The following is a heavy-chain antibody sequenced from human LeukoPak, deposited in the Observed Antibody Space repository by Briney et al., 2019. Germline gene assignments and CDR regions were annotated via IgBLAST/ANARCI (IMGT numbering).Heavy chain of an antibody. Sequence: PGGSLRLSCAASKFTFSDYSMSWVRQAPGKGLEWVSSISSIRNYIYYADSVKGRFTVSRDNSKNTLYLQMNSLRAEDTAVYYCARDRVNWNDVGGLFDYWGQGTLVTVSS. CDR2: ISSIRNYI. CDR3: ARDRVNWNDVGGLFDY. J-gene: IGHJ4*02. D-gene: IGHD1-1*01. V-gene: IGHV3-21*04. CDR1: KFTFSDYS.